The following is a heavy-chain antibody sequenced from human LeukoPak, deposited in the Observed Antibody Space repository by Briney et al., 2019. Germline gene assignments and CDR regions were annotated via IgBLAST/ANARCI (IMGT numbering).Heavy chain of an antibody. D-gene: IGHD5-24*01. CDR3: ARGRWLPNAFDI. Sequence: SETLSLTCTVSGDSINSYYWNWVRQPPGKGLEWIGYIYYSGRTDYNPSLKSRVTISVDTSKHQFSMKLKSVTAADTAVYFCARGRWLPNAFDIWGQGTMVTV. J-gene: IGHJ3*02. CDR2: IYYSGRT. V-gene: IGHV4-59*01. CDR1: GDSINSYY.